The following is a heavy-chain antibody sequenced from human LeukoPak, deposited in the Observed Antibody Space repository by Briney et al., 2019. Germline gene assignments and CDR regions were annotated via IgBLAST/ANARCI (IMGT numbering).Heavy chain of an antibody. CDR1: GYTFTSYG. CDR2: ISAYNGNT. V-gene: IGHV1-18*01. J-gene: IGHJ6*03. Sequence: ASVKVSCKASGYTFTSYGISWVRQAPGQGLEWMGWISAYNGNTNYAQKLQGRVTMTTDTSTSTAYMELRSLRSDDTAVYYCARESRRSNYYDSSGYYLEGHYYMDVWGKGTTVTVSS. D-gene: IGHD3-22*01. CDR3: ARESRRSNYYDSSGYYLEGHYYMDV.